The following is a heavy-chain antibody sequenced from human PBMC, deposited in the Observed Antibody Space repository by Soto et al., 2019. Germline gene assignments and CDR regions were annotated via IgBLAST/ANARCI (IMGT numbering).Heavy chain of an antibody. Sequence: QVQLVQSGAEVRKPGSSVKVSCKASGGTFSSYAISWVRQAPGQGLEWMGGIIPIFGTANYAQKFQGRVTITADKSTSTAYMELSSLRSEDTAVYYCARQEIGYSYGWNGMDVWGQGTTVTVSS. CDR1: GGTFSSYA. V-gene: IGHV1-69*06. CDR3: ARQEIGYSYGWNGMDV. CDR2: IIPIFGTA. J-gene: IGHJ6*02. D-gene: IGHD5-18*01.